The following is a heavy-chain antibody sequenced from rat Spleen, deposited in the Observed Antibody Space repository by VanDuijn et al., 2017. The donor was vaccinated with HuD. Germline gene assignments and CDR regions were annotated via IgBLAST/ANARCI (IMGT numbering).Heavy chain of an antibody. D-gene: IGHD5-1*01. J-gene: IGHJ2*01. CDR3: ARSNWDFDY. CDR2: ISTGGGNT. CDR1: GFTFSDYY. V-gene: IGHV5-25*01. Sequence: EVQLVESGGGLVQPGRSMKLSCAASGFTFSDYYMAWVRQAPAQGLEWVASISTGGGNTYYGDSVKGRFTISRDNAKGTLYLQMNSLRSEDTATYYCARSNWDFDYWGHGVMVTVSS.